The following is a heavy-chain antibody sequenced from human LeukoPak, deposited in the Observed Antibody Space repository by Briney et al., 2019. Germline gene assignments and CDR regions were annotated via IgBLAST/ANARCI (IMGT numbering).Heavy chain of an antibody. CDR3: ARGQGVLLWFGETLFDY. CDR2: INHSGST. Sequence: SETLSLTCAVYGGSFSGYYWSWIRQPPGKGLEWIGEINHSGSTYYNPSLKSRVTISVDRSKNQFSPKLSSVTAADTAVYYCARGQGVLLWFGETLFDYWGQGTLVTVSS. D-gene: IGHD3-10*01. V-gene: IGHV4-34*01. CDR1: GGSFSGYY. J-gene: IGHJ4*02.